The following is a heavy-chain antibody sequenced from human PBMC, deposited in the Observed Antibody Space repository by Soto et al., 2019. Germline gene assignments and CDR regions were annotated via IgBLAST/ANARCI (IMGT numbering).Heavy chain of an antibody. D-gene: IGHD6-19*01. CDR3: ARESSGWYPPIDY. J-gene: IGHJ4*02. CDR1: GGTFSSNT. CDR2: IIPILGIA. V-gene: IGHV1-69*04. Sequence: SVKVSCKASGGTFSSNTISWVRQAPGQGLEWMGRIIPILGIANYAQKFQGRVTINPDTSKNQFSLQLNSVTPEDTAVYYCARESSGWYPPIDYWGQGTLVTVS.